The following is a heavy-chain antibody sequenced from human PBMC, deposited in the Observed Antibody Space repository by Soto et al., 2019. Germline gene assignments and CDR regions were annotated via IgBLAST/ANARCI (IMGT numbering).Heavy chain of an antibody. Sequence: ASVKVSCKASGYSFRSYGISWVRQAPGQGLEWMGWISGYNGNTHYSQKFQGKVTMTTDTSTSTACMELRNLRSDDTAAYYCAKADSNYAGRFSYYYMDVWGTGTMVTVSS. CDR3: AKADSNYAGRFSYYYMDV. D-gene: IGHD4-4*01. V-gene: IGHV1-18*01. CDR1: GYSFRSYG. J-gene: IGHJ6*03. CDR2: ISGYNGNT.